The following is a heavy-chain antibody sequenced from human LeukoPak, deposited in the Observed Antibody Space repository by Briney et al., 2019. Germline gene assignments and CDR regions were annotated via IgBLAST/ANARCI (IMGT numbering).Heavy chain of an antibody. CDR2: IYSGGST. J-gene: IGHJ4*02. Sequence: GGSLRLSCAASGFTVSSNYMSWVRQAPGKGLEWVSVIYSGGSTYYADSVKGRFTISRDNSKNTLYLQMNSLRAEDTAVYYCAKHGSGNAIDYWGQGTLVTVSS. CDR1: GFTVSSNY. D-gene: IGHD3-10*01. V-gene: IGHV3-53*01. CDR3: AKHGSGNAIDY.